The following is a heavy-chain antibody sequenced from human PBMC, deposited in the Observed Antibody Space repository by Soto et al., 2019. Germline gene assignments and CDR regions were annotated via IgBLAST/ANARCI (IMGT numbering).Heavy chain of an antibody. CDR3: ARESDYGGNSGRDY. J-gene: IGHJ4*02. D-gene: IGHD4-17*01. CDR1: GHTYSDYG. V-gene: IGHV1-18*01. Sequence: ASVKVSCKAAGHTYSDYGSSWVRQAPGQGLEWMGWISAYNGNTNYAQKLQGRVTMTTDTSTSTAYMELRSLRSDDTAVYFCARESDYGGNSGRDYWGQGTLVTVSS. CDR2: ISAYNGNT.